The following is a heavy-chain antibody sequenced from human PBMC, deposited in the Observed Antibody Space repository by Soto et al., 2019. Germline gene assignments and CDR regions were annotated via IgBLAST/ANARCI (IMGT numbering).Heavy chain of an antibody. CDR3: TTGPEEFDYNPGY. V-gene: IGHV3-15*01. D-gene: IGHD3-16*01. CDR2: IKSKTDGGTT. J-gene: IGHJ4*02. CDR1: GVTFSNAW. Sequence: GGALGLYCSDSGVTFSNAWMSWVRQAPGKGLEWVGRIKSKTDGGTTDYAAPVKGRFTISRDDSKNTLYLQMNSLKTEDTAVYYCTTGPEEFDYNPGYWGQGTLVTVSS.